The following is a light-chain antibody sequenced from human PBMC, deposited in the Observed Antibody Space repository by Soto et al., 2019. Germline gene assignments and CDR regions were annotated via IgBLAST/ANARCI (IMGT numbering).Light chain of an antibody. J-gene: IGKJ4*01. V-gene: IGKV3-11*01. Sequence: EIVLTQSPATLSLSPGERATLSCRASESVGSYLAWYQQKPGQAPRLLIYDASNRAPGIPARFSGSGSGTDFTLTISSLEPEDFAVYCCQQRNTRPPLTFGGGTKVEIQ. CDR2: DAS. CDR1: ESVGSY. CDR3: QQRNTRPPLT.